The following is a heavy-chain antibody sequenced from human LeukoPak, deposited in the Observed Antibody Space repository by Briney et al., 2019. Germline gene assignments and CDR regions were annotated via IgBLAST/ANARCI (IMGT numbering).Heavy chain of an antibody. CDR2: INSDGSST. V-gene: IGHV3-74*01. Sequence: QSGGYLRRYCAASGFTFSSYCMHRLRQAPGHGRMGVSRINSDGSSTSYADSVKGRFTISRDNAKNTLYLQMNSLRAEDTAVYYCARDTYYDFWLDPWGQGALVTVSS. CDR1: GFTFSSYC. CDR3: ARDTYYDFWLDP. J-gene: IGHJ5*02. D-gene: IGHD3-3*01.